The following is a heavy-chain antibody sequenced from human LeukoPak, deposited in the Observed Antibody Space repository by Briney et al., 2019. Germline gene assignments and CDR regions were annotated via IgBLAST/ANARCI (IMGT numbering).Heavy chain of an antibody. V-gene: IGHV3-33*01. CDR2: IYFDGSSK. D-gene: IGHD1-26*01. J-gene: IGHJ4*02. CDR3: ARGSESYFQPHFDY. CDR1: GLTFSAFG. Sequence: GGSLRLSCAASGLTFSAFGVHWVRQAPGKGLEWLSIIYFDGSSKYYADSVKGRFTISRDNSKNTLYLQMHSLRAEDTAVYYCARGSESYFQPHFDYWGQGTLVTVSS.